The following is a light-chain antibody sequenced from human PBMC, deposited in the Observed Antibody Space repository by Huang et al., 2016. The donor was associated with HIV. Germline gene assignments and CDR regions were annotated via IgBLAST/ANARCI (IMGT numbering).Light chain of an antibody. CDR1: QSVGSN. CDR2: GAS. J-gene: IGKJ4*01. CDR3: QRYNDWLSLT. Sequence: EVVMTQSPATLSVSPGERATLSCRASQSVGSNLAWYQQRPGQAPRLLIYGASMRATGVPVRFSGSGSGTDCTLTISSLQSEDFAIYYCQRYNDWLSLTFGGGTRVEIK. V-gene: IGKV3-15*01.